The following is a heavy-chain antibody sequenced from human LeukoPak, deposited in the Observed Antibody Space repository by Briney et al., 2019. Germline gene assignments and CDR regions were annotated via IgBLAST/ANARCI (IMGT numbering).Heavy chain of an antibody. D-gene: IGHD6-19*01. CDR3: ARVQVSQWLVQFWFDP. Sequence: PSETLSLTCTVSGGSISSGSYYWSWIRQPAGKGLEWIGRIYTSGSTNYNPSLKSRVTISVDTSKNQFSLKLSSVTAADTAVYYCARVQVSQWLVQFWFDPWGQGTLVTVSS. V-gene: IGHV4-61*02. CDR2: IYTSGST. J-gene: IGHJ5*02. CDR1: GGSISSGSYY.